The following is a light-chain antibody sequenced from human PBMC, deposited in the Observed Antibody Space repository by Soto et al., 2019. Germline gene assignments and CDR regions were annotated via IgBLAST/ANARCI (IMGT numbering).Light chain of an antibody. CDR3: QSYDSSLSGSRV. CDR2: GNS. V-gene: IGLV1-40*01. Sequence: QSVLTQPPSVSGAPGQRVTISCTGSSSNIGAGYDVHWYQQLPGTAPKLLFYGNSNRPSGVPDRFSGSKSGTSASLAITGLQAEDEGDYYCQSYDSSLSGSRVFGGGTKLTVL. J-gene: IGLJ3*02. CDR1: SSNIGAGYD.